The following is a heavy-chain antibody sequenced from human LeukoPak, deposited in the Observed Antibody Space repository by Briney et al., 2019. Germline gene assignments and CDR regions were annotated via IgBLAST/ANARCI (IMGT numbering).Heavy chain of an antibody. D-gene: IGHD5-18*01. Sequence: PSETLSLTCTVSGGSISSYYWSWIRQPPGKGLEWIGYIYYSGSTKYNPSLKSRVTMSVDTSKNQFSLNLSSVTAADTAVYYCARDWRGSYGYLPGHWGQGTLVTVSS. CDR3: ARDWRGSYGYLPGH. CDR2: IYYSGST. J-gene: IGHJ4*02. V-gene: IGHV4-59*12. CDR1: GGSISSYY.